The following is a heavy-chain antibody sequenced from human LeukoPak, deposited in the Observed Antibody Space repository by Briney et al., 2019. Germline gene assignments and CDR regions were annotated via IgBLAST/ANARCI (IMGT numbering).Heavy chain of an antibody. CDR1: GDSVSSNSVA. D-gene: IGHD5-12*01. J-gene: IGHJ4*02. Sequence: SQTLSLTCAISGDSVSSNSVAWNWVRRSPSRGLEWLGRTYYRSTWYYDYAVSVKSRMTISPDTSKNQFSLQLNSVTPEDTAVYYCARGATAYFDYWGQGTLVTVSS. CDR3: ARGATAYFDY. V-gene: IGHV6-1*01. CDR2: TYYRSTWYY.